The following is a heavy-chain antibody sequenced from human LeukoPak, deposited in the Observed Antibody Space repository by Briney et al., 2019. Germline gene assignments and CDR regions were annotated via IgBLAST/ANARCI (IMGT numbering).Heavy chain of an antibody. CDR3: AKRGSVGTLGHFDY. J-gene: IGHJ4*02. Sequence: GGSLRLSCAASGFTFSSYSMNWVRQAPGKGLEWVSGISGNGGSTYYADSVKGRFTISRDNSKNMLPLQMNSLRAEDTAVYYCAKRGSVGTLGHFDYWGQGTLVTVSS. D-gene: IGHD6-13*01. CDR1: GFTFSSYS. V-gene: IGHV3-23*01. CDR2: ISGNGGST.